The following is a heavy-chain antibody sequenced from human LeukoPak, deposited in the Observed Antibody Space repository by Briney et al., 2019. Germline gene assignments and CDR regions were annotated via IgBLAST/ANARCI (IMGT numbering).Heavy chain of an antibody. D-gene: IGHD4-17*01. Sequence: ASVKVSCKASGGTVSSYAISWERQAPGQGLEWMGGIIPIFGTANYAQMFQGRVTITADKSTSTAYMELSSLRSEDTAVYYCARAPNGDYVSWGQGTLVTVSS. CDR3: ARAPNGDYVS. J-gene: IGHJ4*02. V-gene: IGHV1-69*06. CDR1: GGTVSSYA. CDR2: IIPIFGTA.